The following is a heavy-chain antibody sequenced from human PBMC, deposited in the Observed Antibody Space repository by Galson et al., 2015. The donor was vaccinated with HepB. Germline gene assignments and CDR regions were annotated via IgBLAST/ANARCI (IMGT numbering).Heavy chain of an antibody. V-gene: IGHV7-4-1*02. D-gene: IGHD3-3*01. J-gene: IGHJ4*02. CDR1: GGTFSSYA. Sequence: SVKVSCKASGGTFSSYAISWVRQAPGQGLEWMGWINTNTGNPTYAQGFTGRFVFSLDTSVSTAYLQISSLKAEDAAVYYCARSVAYYDSWSGYYNERYYFDYWGQGTLVTVSS. CDR2: INTNTGNP. CDR3: ARSVAYYDSWSGYYNERYYFDY.